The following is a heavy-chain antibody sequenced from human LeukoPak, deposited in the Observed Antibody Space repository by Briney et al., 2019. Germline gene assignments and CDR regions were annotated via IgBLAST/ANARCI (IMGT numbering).Heavy chain of an antibody. CDR3: AKDNRRHYTSGPNPDSLH. Sequence: GGSLRLSCAGSGFIFNNYAMHWVRQPPGKGLEWVSGISWNRGSIDYADSVKGRFTISRDNAKNSLYLQMNSLRVEDTAFYYCAKDNRRHYTSGPNPDSLHWGQGALVTVSS. V-gene: IGHV3-9*01. CDR2: ISWNRGSI. D-gene: IGHD6-19*01. CDR1: GFIFNNYA. J-gene: IGHJ4*02.